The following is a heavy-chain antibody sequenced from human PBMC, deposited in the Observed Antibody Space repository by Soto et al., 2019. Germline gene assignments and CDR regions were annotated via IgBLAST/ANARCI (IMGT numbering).Heavy chain of an antibody. J-gene: IGHJ3*02. CDR3: ARVERGTATTVVDAFDI. Sequence: QVQLQQWGAGLLKPSETLSLTCAVYGGSVSSSSNYYWSWIRQPPGKGLEWIGEMSHSGGTHFNPPLKSRVTISVDTSKNQFSRKMSSVTAADTALYYCARVERGTATTVVDAFDIWGPGTMVTVSS. V-gene: IGHV4-34*01. CDR1: GGSVSSSSNYY. D-gene: IGHD1-1*01. CDR2: MSHSGGT.